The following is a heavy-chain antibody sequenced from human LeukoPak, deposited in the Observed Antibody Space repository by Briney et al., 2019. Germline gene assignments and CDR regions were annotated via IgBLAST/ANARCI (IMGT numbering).Heavy chain of an antibody. CDR2: LSTDGSTT. CDR3: ARVGTGTTRDY. D-gene: IGHD1-14*01. CDR1: GFTFSDYW. J-gene: IGHJ4*01. V-gene: IGHV3-74*01. Sequence: GGSLRLSCAVSGFTFSDYWMHWVRQTPGKGLVWVSRLSTDGSTTSYADSVKSRFTISKDNAKNTLYLQMNRLRAEDTALYYCARVGTGTTRDYWGQGTLVTVSS.